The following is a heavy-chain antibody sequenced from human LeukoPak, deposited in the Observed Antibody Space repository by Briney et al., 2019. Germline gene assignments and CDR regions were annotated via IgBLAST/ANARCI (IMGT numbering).Heavy chain of an antibody. D-gene: IGHD2-15*01. J-gene: IGHJ6*02. CDR3: AKDKAIAATRYYYYYGMDV. CDR2: ACGDGGST. Sequence: GSLRLSCAASGFTFDDYAMHWVRQAPGKGLEWVSLACGDGGSTYYADSVKGRFTISRDNSKNSLYLQMNRLRTEDTALYYCAKDKAIAATRYYYYYGMDVWGQGTTVTVSS. CDR1: GFTFDDYA. V-gene: IGHV3-43*02.